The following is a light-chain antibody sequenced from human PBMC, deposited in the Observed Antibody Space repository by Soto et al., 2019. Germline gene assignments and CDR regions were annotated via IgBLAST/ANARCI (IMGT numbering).Light chain of an antibody. J-gene: IGLJ1*01. CDR1: SSDVGGYKY. CDR3: SSYSSSSTLLV. Sequence: QSVLTHPASVSGCPGQSSTISCNGTSSDVGGYKYVSWYQQYPGKAPKLKIYEVSNRPSGVSNRFSGSKSGNTASLTISGLQAEDEADYYCSSYSSSSTLLVFGSGTKVTVL. CDR2: EVS. V-gene: IGLV2-14*01.